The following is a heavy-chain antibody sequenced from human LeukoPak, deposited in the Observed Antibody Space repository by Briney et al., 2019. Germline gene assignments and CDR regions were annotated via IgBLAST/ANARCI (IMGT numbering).Heavy chain of an antibody. CDR3: ARKHYGSGSYHFDY. J-gene: IGHJ4*02. CDR2: ISSGSSAI. CDR1: GFTFSGYS. V-gene: IGHV3-48*04. D-gene: IGHD3-10*01. Sequence: GGSLRLSCAASGFTFSGYSMSWVRQAPGKGLEWVSYISSGSSAIYYADSVKGRFTISKDNAQNSLYLQMNSLRAADTAVYYCARKHYGSGSYHFDYWGQGALVTVSS.